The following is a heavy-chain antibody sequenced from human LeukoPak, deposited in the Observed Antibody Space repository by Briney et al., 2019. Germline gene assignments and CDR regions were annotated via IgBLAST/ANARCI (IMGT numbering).Heavy chain of an antibody. V-gene: IGHV4-4*02. CDR1: GGSISSSNW. J-gene: IGHJ3*02. D-gene: IGHD3-10*01. CDR2: INHSGST. CDR3: ARDLWFGAGRVFDI. Sequence: SETLSLTCAVFGGSISSSNWWSWVRQPPGKGLEWIGEINHSGSTNYNASLKSRVTISVDTSKNQFSLKLSSVSAADTAVYYCARDLWFGAGRVFDIWGQGTMVTVSS.